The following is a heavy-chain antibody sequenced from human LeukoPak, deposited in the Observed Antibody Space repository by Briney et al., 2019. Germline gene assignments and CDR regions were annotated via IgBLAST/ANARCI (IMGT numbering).Heavy chain of an antibody. V-gene: IGHV4-39*07. Sequence: PSETLSLTCTVSGGSISSSSYYWGWIRQPPGKGLEWIGEINHSGSTNYNPSLKSRVTISVDTSKNQFSLKLSSVTAADTAVYYCARRRDGFDYWGQGTLVTVSS. CDR2: INHSGST. CDR3: ARRRDGFDY. CDR1: GGSISSSSYY. J-gene: IGHJ4*02. D-gene: IGHD5-24*01.